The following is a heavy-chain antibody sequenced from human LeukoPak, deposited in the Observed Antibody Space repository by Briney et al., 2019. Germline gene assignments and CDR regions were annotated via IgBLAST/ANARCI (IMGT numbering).Heavy chain of an antibody. J-gene: IGHJ4*02. V-gene: IGHV3-69-1*02. CDR1: GFRVSDYY. Sequence: GGSLRLSCAVSGFRVSDYYMSWVRQAPGKGLEWDGLIRDSGEAFYADSVKGRFTISRDSAKNSLYLQMSSLRAEDTAVYYCARVGYHGSGSFDYWGQGTLVTVSS. D-gene: IGHD3-10*01. CDR2: IRDSGEA. CDR3: ARVGYHGSGSFDY.